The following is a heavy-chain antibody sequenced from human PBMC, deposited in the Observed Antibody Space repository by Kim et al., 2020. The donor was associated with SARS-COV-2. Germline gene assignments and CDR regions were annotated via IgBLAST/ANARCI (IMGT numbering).Heavy chain of an antibody. J-gene: IGHJ4*02. CDR1: GFTFSSYA. CDR2: ISYDGSNK. CDR3: ARAVVPAAPFDY. V-gene: IGHV3-30*04. D-gene: IGHD2-2*01. Sequence: GGSLRLSCAASGFTFSSYAMHWVRQAPGKGLEWVAVISYDGSNKYYADSVKGRFTISRDNSKNTLYLQMNSLRAEDTAVYYCARAVVPAAPFDYWGQGTL.